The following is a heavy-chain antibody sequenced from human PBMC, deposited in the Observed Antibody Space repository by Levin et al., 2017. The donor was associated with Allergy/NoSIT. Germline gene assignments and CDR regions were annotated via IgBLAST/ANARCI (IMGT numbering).Heavy chain of an antibody. Sequence: SETLSLTCTVSGGSLSSYYWSWIRQPPGKGLEWIGFIYYNGNTKYNPSLTSRVTISIDTPKNQFSLKLKSVTAADTAVYYCARLKARQVVPTSPSLFWWLDPWGQGTLVTVSS. D-gene: IGHD2-2*01. J-gene: IGHJ5*02. V-gene: IGHV4-59*08. CDR2: IYYNGNT. CDR1: GGSLSSYY. CDR3: ARLKARQVVPTSPSLFWWLDP.